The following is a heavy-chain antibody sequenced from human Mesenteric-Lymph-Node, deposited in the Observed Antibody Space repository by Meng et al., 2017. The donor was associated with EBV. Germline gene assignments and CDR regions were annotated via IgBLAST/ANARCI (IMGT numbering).Heavy chain of an antibody. V-gene: IGHV4-4*02. CDR2: IYYTGST. D-gene: IGHD3-16*01. J-gene: IGHJ1*01. Sequence: VRLQESGPGLVKPSGTLSLPCAVPVDSIRNSNWWSWVRQPPGKGLEWIGEIYYTGSTNYNPSLKSRVSMSVDKSKNEFSLEVNSVTAADTAVYYCASGGVRDPSPPYWGQGALVTVSS. CDR3: ASGGVRDPSPPY. CDR1: VDSIRNSNW.